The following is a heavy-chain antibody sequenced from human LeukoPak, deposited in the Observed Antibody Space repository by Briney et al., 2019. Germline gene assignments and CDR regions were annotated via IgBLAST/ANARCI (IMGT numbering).Heavy chain of an antibody. CDR3: ARVTTVTGLYYYYMDV. V-gene: IGHV1-18*01. CDR2: ISAYNGNT. J-gene: IGHJ6*03. Sequence: ASVKVYCKVSGYTFTSYGISWVRQAPGQGLEWMGWISAYNGNTNYAQKLHGRVTMTIDRSTSTAYMDLRSLRSDHTTVYYCARVTTVTGLYYYYMDVWGKGTTVTVSS. D-gene: IGHD4-17*01. CDR1: GYTFTSYG.